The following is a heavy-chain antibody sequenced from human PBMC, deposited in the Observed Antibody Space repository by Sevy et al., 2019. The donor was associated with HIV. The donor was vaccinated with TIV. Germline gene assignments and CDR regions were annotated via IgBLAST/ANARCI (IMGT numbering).Heavy chain of an antibody. V-gene: IGHV3-48*02. CDR2: ISSSSSTI. CDR1: GFTFSSYS. D-gene: IGHD3-22*01. CDR3: ARDLYYYDSSGYYDTYWYFDL. Sequence: GGSLRLSCAASGFTFSSYSMNWVRQAPGKGLEWVSYISSSSSTIYYADSVKGRFTISRDNAKNSLYLQMNSLSDEDKAVYYGARDLYYYDSSGYYDTYWYFDLWGRGTLVTVSS. J-gene: IGHJ2*01.